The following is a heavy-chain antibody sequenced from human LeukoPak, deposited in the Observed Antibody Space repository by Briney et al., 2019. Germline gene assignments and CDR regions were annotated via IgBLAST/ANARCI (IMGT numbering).Heavy chain of an antibody. J-gene: IGHJ3*02. CDR1: GGSISSGSYY. CDR2: IYTSGST. V-gene: IGHV4-61*02. Sequence: SQTLSLTCTVSGGSISSGSYYWSWIRQPAGKGLEWIGRIYTSGSTNYNPSLKSRVTISVDTSKNQFSLKLSSVTAADTAVYYCAREKYQPHRADAFDIWGQGTMVTVSS. D-gene: IGHD2-2*01. CDR3: AREKYQPHRADAFDI.